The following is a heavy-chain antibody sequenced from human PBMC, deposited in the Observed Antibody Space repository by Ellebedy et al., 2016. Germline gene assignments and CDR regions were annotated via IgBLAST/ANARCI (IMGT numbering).Heavy chain of an antibody. D-gene: IGHD1-20*01. CDR1: GYTFTSYG. V-gene: IGHV1-18*01. CDR3: ARGYGGLYNWNDVEDWYFDL. J-gene: IGHJ2*01. CDR2: ISAYNGNT. Sequence: ASVKVSCKASGYTFTSYGISWVRQAPGQGLEWMGWISAYNGNTNYAQKLQGRVTMTTDTSISTAYMELSRLRSDDPAVYYCARGYGGLYNWNDVEDWYFDLWGRGTLVTVSS.